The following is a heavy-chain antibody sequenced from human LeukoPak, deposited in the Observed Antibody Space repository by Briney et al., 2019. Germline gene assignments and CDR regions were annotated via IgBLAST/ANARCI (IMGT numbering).Heavy chain of an antibody. V-gene: IGHV4-59*12. CDR2: IYYSGST. CDR1: GGSISSYY. D-gene: IGHD3-9*01. Sequence: TSETLSLTCTVSGGSISSYYWSWIRQPPGKGLEWIGYIYYSGSTNYNPSLKSRVTMSVDTSKNQFSLKLSSVTAADTAVYYCARERYFDWLFDYWGQGTLVTVSS. J-gene: IGHJ4*02. CDR3: ARERYFDWLFDY.